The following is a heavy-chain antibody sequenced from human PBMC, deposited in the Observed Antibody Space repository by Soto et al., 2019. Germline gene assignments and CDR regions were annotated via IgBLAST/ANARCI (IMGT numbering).Heavy chain of an antibody. CDR3: VREVTAVLGSIRWFDP. J-gene: IGHJ5*02. CDR1: GVTFRDYW. V-gene: IGHV3-74*01. D-gene: IGHD3-10*01. CDR2: IGPDGTST. Sequence: PGGSLRLSCAVSGVTFRDYWMHWGRQVPGKGLLWVSRIGPDGTSTKYADSVKGRFTISRSNPENTLYLQMNSLRAEDTGVYYCVREVTAVLGSIRWFDPWGQGTLVTVSS.